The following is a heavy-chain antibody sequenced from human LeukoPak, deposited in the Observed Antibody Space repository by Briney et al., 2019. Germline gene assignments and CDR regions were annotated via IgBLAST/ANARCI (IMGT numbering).Heavy chain of an antibody. CDR1: GYTFTGYY. CDR2: IKPNSGGT. CDR3: ATARCGGDCSPSFDY. J-gene: IGHJ4*02. V-gene: IGHV1-2*04. Sequence: SVKVSCKASGYTFTGYYIHWVRQAPGQGLEWMGWIKPNSGGTDYAQNLQGWVTMTRDTSISTAYMELSRLKSDDTAVYYCATARCGGDCSPSFDYWGQGTLVTVSS. D-gene: IGHD2-21*02.